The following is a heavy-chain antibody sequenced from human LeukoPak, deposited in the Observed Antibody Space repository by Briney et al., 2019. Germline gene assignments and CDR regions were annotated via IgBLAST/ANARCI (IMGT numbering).Heavy chain of an antibody. Sequence: HGGSLHIPCQGSGYSFTSYWIGGAGQLPGKGLDWMGIIYRGDSDNRYSPSFQGQVTISAAKSIRNAHLQWSSLKASDTAMYYCARHQGSGYGMDVWGQGTTVTVSS. J-gene: IGHJ6*02. V-gene: IGHV5-51*01. CDR3: ARHQGSGYGMDV. D-gene: IGHD6-25*01. CDR1: GYSFTSYW. CDR2: IYRGDSDN.